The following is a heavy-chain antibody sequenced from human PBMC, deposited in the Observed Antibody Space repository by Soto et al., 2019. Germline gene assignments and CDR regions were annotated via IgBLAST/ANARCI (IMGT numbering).Heavy chain of an antibody. CDR2: FYYSGGT. CDR3: ARGEYTSYSLAWFDP. CDR1: GGSLSRGDYY. J-gene: IGHJ5*02. Sequence: SETLSLPCTVSGGSLSRGDYYWNWSRQPQGKGLEWIGYFYYSGGTYYNPSIKRRVTISEDTCRSRFCLKLSSGTAEDTAGSYCARGEYTSYSLAWFDPWGQGTLVTVYS. D-gene: IGHD1-26*01. V-gene: IGHV4-30-4*01.